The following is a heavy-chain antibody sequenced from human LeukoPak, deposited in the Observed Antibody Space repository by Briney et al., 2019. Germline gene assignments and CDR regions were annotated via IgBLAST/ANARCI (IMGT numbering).Heavy chain of an antibody. J-gene: IGHJ4*02. CDR1: GDSTSDYY. Sequence: SETLSLTCTVSGDSTSDYYWTWIRQSPGKGLEWIGYIDDNGSTNFNPSLKSRVTMSVDTPKNEFSLKLSSMTAADTAVYYCATQVSWGSRAVFDFWGQGALVTVSS. CDR3: ATQVSWGSRAVFDF. D-gene: IGHD7-27*01. V-gene: IGHV4-59*08. CDR2: IDDNGST.